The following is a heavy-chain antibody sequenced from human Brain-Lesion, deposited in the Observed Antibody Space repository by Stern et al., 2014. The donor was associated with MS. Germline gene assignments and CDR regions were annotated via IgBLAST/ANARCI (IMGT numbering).Heavy chain of an antibody. Sequence: VQLVESGAEVKKPGASVKVSCKVSGYTLTELSMHWVRQAPGKGLEWMGTFDPEDGETIYAQKFQGRVTMTEDTSTDTAYMELRSLRSEDTAVYYCATGDFRQQLVPGPYYFYGMDVWGQGTTVTVS. V-gene: IGHV1-24*01. J-gene: IGHJ6*02. D-gene: IGHD6-13*01. CDR3: ATGDFRQQLVPGPYYFYGMDV. CDR1: GYTLTELS. CDR2: FDPEDGET.